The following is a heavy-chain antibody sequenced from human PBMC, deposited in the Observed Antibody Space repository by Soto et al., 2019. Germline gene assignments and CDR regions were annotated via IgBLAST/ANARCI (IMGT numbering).Heavy chain of an antibody. D-gene: IGHD5-18*01. V-gene: IGHV3-23*01. J-gene: IGHJ2*01. CDR2: ISGSGGST. CDR3: PKRGPAMVTARYWYFDL. CDR1: GFTFSSYS. Sequence: GSLIVSCASSGFTFSSYSMSLVLQAPGKGLEWVSAISGSGGSTYYADSVKGRFTISRDNSKNTLYLQMNSLRAEDTAVYYCPKRGPAMVTARYWYFDLCGRRTLVTVSS.